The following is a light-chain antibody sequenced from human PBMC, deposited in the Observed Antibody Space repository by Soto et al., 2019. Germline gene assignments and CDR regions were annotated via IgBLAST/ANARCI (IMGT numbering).Light chain of an antibody. CDR2: NNN. J-gene: IGLJ3*02. V-gene: IGLV1-44*01. CDR3: AAWHDSLNGPV. Sequence: QSALTQPPSASGTPGQRVTISCSGSSSNIGGNPVNWYQQLPGTAPKLLIYNNNQRPSGVPGRFSGSKSGTSASLAISGLQSEDEADYYCAAWHDSLNGPVFGGGTKVTVL. CDR1: SSNIGGNP.